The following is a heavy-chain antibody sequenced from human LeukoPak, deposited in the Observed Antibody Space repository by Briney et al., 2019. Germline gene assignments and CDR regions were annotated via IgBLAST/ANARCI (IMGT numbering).Heavy chain of an antibody. Sequence: ASVKVSCKASGYTFTSYYMHWARQAPGQGLEWMGIINPSGGSTSYAQKFQGRVTMTRDTSTSTVYMELSSLRSEDTAVYYCARVREMATITSNAFDIWGQGTMVTVSS. D-gene: IGHD5-24*01. CDR2: INPSGGST. CDR1: GYTFTSYY. J-gene: IGHJ3*02. CDR3: ARVREMATITSNAFDI. V-gene: IGHV1-46*01.